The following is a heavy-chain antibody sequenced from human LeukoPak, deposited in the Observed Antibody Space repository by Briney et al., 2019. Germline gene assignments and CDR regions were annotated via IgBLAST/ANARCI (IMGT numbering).Heavy chain of an antibody. J-gene: IGHJ4*02. D-gene: IGHD3-3*01. V-gene: IGHV4-4*07. CDR2: IYTSGST. CDR1: GGSISSYY. CDR3: VYTYYDFWSGYSTNYYFDY. Sequence: SETLSLTCTVSGGSISSYYWSWIRQPAGKGLEWIGRIYTSGSTNYNPSLKSRVTMSVDTSKNQFSLKLSSVTAADTAVYYWVYTYYDFWSGYSTNYYFDYWGQGTLVTVSS.